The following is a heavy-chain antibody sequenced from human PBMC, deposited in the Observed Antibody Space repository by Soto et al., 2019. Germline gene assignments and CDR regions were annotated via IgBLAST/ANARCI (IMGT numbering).Heavy chain of an antibody. Sequence: EVQLVESGGGLVKPGGSLRLSCAASGFTFNTYTLVWVRQAPGRGLEWVSSVSSSSIYIHYGDSVKGRFTISRDNAQNSVYLQMDSLRADDTAVYYCARETYCSSTSCYLDYWGRGTLV. V-gene: IGHV3-21*02. CDR2: VSSSSIYI. CDR3: ARETYCSSTSCYLDY. J-gene: IGHJ4*02. CDR1: GFTFNTYT. D-gene: IGHD2-2*01.